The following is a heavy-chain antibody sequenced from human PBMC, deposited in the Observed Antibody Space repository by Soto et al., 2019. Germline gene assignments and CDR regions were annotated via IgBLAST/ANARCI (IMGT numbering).Heavy chain of an antibody. J-gene: IGHJ4*02. V-gene: IGHV3-73*01. CDR1: GFTFSGSA. CDR3: TSLLYDFWSGYRPG. D-gene: IGHD3-3*01. Sequence: LRLSCAASGFTFSGSAMHWVRQASGEGLEWVGRIRSKANRYATAYAASVKGRFTISRDDSKNTAYLQMNSLKTEDTAVYYCTSLLYDFWSGYRPGWGQGTLVTVSS. CDR2: IRSKANRYAT.